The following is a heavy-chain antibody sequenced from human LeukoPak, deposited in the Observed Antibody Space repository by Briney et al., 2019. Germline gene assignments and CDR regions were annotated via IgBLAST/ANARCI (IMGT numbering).Heavy chain of an antibody. CDR1: GFTFSNYN. CDR2: ISSDSSTI. D-gene: IGHD1-1*01. V-gene: IGHV3-48*01. CDR3: AKNDFFDY. Sequence: GRSLRLSCAASGFTFSNYNMNWVRQAPGKGLEWVSYISSDSSTINYGDSVKGRFTISRDNAKNSLYLQMNSLRAGDTAVYYCAKNDFFDYWGQGTLVTVSS. J-gene: IGHJ4*02.